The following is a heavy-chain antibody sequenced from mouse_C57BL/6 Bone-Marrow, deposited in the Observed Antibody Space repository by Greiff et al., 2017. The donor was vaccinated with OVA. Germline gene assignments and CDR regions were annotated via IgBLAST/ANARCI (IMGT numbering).Heavy chain of an antibody. CDR2: IYPGGGYT. J-gene: IGHJ1*03. Sequence: QVQLQQSGAELVRPGTSVKMSCKASGYTFTNYWIGWAKQRPGHGLEWIGDIYPGGGYTNYNEKFKGKATLTADKSSSTAYMQCSSLTSEDSAIYYCARALYDYDGDWYFDVWGTGTTVTVSS. V-gene: IGHV1-63*01. D-gene: IGHD2-4*01. CDR1: GYTFTNYW. CDR3: ARALYDYDGDWYFDV.